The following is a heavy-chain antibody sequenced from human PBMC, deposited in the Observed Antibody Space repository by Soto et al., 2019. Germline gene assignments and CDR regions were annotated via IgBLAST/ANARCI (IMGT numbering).Heavy chain of an antibody. Sequence: GGSLRLSCAASGFTFSSYAMHWVRQAPGKGLEWVAVISYDGSNKYYADSVKGRFTISRDNSKNTLYLQMNSLRAEDTAVYYCARGAHYYDSSGYWFDYWGQGTLVTVSS. J-gene: IGHJ4*02. D-gene: IGHD3-22*01. V-gene: IGHV3-30-3*01. CDR3: ARGAHYYDSSGYWFDY. CDR2: ISYDGSNK. CDR1: GFTFSSYA.